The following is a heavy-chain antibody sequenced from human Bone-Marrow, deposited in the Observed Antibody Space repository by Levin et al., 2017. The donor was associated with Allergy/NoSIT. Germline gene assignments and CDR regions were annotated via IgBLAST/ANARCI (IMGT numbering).Heavy chain of an antibody. CDR1: GFTFSSYA. V-gene: IGHV3-30*04. D-gene: IGHD2-15*01. J-gene: IGHJ5*02. CDR2: ISYDGSNK. CDR3: ARDPRYCSGGSCRIHFFGGFDP. Sequence: GGSLRLSCAASGFTFSSYAMHWVRQAPGKGLEWVAVISYDGSNKYYADSVKGRFTISRDNSKNTLYLQMNSLRAEDTAVYYCARDPRYCSGGSCRIHFFGGFDPWGQGTLVSVSS.